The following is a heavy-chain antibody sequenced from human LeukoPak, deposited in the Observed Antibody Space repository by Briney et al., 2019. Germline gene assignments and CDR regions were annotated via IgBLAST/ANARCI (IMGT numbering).Heavy chain of an antibody. V-gene: IGHV3-64D*09. CDR3: ATAASGTLADY. CDR1: GFSSSSYT. CDR2: ISSHGGST. Sequence: PGGSLRLSCAASGFSSSSYTMNWVRQAPGKGLEYVSAISSHGGSTYYADSVKGRFIISRDNSKNTLYLQMSSLRAEDTAVYYCATAASGTLADYWGQGTLVTVSS. D-gene: IGHD6-13*01. J-gene: IGHJ4*02.